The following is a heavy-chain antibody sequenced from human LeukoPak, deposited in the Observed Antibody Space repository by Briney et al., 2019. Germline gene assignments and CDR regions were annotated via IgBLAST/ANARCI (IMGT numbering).Heavy chain of an antibody. V-gene: IGHV1-8*01. J-gene: IGHJ4*02. CDR3: ARSPSRERKWIQLWSPNFDY. D-gene: IGHD5-18*01. CDR1: GYTFTSYD. CDR2: MNPNSGNT. Sequence: ASVKVSCKASGYTFTSYDINWVRQATGQGREWMGWMNPNSGNTGYAQKFQGRVTMTRNTSISTAYMELSSLRSEDTAVYYCARSPSRERKWIQLWSPNFDYWGQGTLVTVSS.